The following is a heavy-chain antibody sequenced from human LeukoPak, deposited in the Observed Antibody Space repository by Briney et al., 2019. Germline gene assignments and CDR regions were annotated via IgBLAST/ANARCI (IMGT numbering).Heavy chain of an antibody. CDR1: GGSISSYS. J-gene: IGHJ6*02. CDR2: IHYSGST. V-gene: IGHV4-59*01. CDR3: ASSMARGVISSYYYGMDV. Sequence: PSETLSLTCTVSGGSISSYSWSWIRQPPGKGLEWIGYIHYSGSTTYNPSLKSRVTLSLDTSKNQFSLNLSSVKAADTAVYYCASSMARGVISSYYYGMDVWGQGTTVTVSS. D-gene: IGHD3-10*01.